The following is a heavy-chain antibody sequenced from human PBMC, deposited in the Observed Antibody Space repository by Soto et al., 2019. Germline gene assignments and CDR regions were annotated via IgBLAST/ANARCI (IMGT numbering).Heavy chain of an antibody. V-gene: IGHV1-46*01. CDR1: GYTFTSYY. J-gene: IGHJ4*02. CDR2: INPSGGST. D-gene: IGHD3-3*01. Sequence: ASVKVSCKASGYTFTSYYMHWVRQAPGQGLEWMGIINPSGGSTSYAQKFQGRVTMTRDTSTSTVYMELSSLRSEDTAVYYCARASPRGDFWSGYYGPSHFYYFDYWGQGTLVTVSS. CDR3: ARASPRGDFWSGYYGPSHFYYFDY.